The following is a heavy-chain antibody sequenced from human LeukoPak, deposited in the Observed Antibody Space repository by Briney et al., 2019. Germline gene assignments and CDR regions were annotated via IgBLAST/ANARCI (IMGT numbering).Heavy chain of an antibody. Sequence: PSETLSLTCAVSGASISSNNWWSWIRQPPGKGLEWIGEINHSGRTNYNPSLKSPVTISVDTSKNLFSLKLSPVTAADTAMYYCASGTYYDSSGYYYHYFDYWGQGTLVTVSS. CDR1: GASISSNNW. J-gene: IGHJ4*02. CDR3: ASGTYYDSSGYYYHYFDY. V-gene: IGHV4-4*02. CDR2: INHSGRT. D-gene: IGHD3-22*01.